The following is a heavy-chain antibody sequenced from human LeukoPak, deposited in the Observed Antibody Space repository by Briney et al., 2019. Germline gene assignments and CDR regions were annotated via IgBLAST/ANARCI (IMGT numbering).Heavy chain of an antibody. CDR2: IIPIFGTA. CDR1: GGTFSSYA. V-gene: IGHV1-69*05. Sequence: SVKVSCKASGGTFSSYAISWVRQAPGQGLEWMGRIIPIFGTANYAQKFQGRVTSTTDESTSTAYMVLSSLRSEDTAVYYCARVSSYGRYYFDYWGQGTLSPSPQ. D-gene: IGHD5-18*01. J-gene: IGHJ4*02. CDR3: ARVSSYGRYYFDY.